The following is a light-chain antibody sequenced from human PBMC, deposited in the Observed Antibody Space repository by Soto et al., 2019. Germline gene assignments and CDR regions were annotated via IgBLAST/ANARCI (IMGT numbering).Light chain of an antibody. CDR2: GAS. CDR1: QSVSNN. CDR3: RQYNDWWT. V-gene: IGKV3-15*01. J-gene: IGKJ1*01. Sequence: EIVLTQSPGTLSLSPGERATLSCRASQSVSNNYLAWYQQKPGQPPRILIYGASTRATGVQGRFSGSGSGTEFTLTISSLQSEDFAVYYCRQYNDWWTCGQGTKVDIK.